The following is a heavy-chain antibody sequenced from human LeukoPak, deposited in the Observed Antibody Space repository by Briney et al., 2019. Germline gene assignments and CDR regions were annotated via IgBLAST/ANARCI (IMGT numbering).Heavy chain of an antibody. Sequence: GASVKVSCKASGGTFSSYAISWVRQAPGQGLEWMGGIIPIFGTANYAQKFQGRVTITADESTSTAYMELSSLRSEDTAVYYCARGVAAYDSSGYYFTEDYYGMDVWGQGTTVTVSS. J-gene: IGHJ6*02. CDR1: GGTFSSYA. CDR3: ARGVAAYDSSGYYFTEDYYGMDV. D-gene: IGHD3-22*01. V-gene: IGHV1-69*13. CDR2: IIPIFGTA.